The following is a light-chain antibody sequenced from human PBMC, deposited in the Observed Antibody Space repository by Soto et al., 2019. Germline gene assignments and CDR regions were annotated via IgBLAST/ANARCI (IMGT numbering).Light chain of an antibody. J-gene: IGKJ2*01. CDR1: QSVSSSY. V-gene: IGKV3-20*01. Sequence: EIVLTQSPGTLSLSPGEIATLSCRSSQSVSSSYLAWYQQKPGQAPRLLIYGASGRATGIPDRFSGSGSGTDFTLTISRLEAEDLEVYYCQQYGSSPGTFGQGTKLEMK. CDR2: GAS. CDR3: QQYGSSPGT.